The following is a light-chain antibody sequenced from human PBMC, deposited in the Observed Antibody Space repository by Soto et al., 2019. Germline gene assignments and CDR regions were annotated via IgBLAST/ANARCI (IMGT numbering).Light chain of an antibody. V-gene: IGKV1-5*03. CDR1: QTISSW. CDR2: KAA. CDR3: QHYNSFSRT. Sequence: DIQMTQSPSTLSGSVGDRVTITCRASQTISSWLAWYQQKPGKAPKLLIYKAANLADEVPSRFAGSGSGTDFTLTITRLQPDDFATYYCQHYNSFSRTFGQGTKVDI. J-gene: IGKJ1*01.